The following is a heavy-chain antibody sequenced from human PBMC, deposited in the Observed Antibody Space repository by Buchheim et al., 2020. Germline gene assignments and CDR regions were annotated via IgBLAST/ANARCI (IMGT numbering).Heavy chain of an antibody. J-gene: IGHJ4*02. Sequence: VQLVGSGGGLVQPGGSLRLSCAASGFTFNNFDMNWVRQAPGKGLEWISYISGSGTTIYYADSVKGRFTISGDNAKNSLYLQMNSLRAEDTAVYYCARGTYNYAFWGQGTL. CDR1: GFTFNNFD. CDR3: ARGTYNYAF. D-gene: IGHD3-16*01. CDR2: ISGSGTTI. V-gene: IGHV3-48*03.